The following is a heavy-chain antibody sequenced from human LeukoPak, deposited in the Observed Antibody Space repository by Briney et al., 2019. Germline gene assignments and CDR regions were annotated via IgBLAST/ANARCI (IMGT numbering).Heavy chain of an antibody. CDR3: AKWSYYDSSGYDFDY. J-gene: IGHJ4*02. CDR2: ISYDGSNK. Sequence: GSLRLSRAASGFTFSSYGMHWVRQAPGKGLEWVAVISYDGSNKYYADSVKGRFTISRDNSKNTLYLQMNSLRAEDTAVYYCAKWSYYDSSGYDFDYWGQGTLVTVSS. CDR1: GFTFSSYG. D-gene: IGHD3-22*01. V-gene: IGHV3-30*18.